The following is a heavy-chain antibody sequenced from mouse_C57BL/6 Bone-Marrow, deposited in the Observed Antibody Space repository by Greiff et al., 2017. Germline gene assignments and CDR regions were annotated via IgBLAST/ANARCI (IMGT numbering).Heavy chain of an antibody. V-gene: IGHV1-55*01. J-gene: IGHJ4*01. CDR2: IYPGSGST. CDR1: GYTFTSYW. Sequence: QVQLQQPGAELVKPGASVKMSCKASGYTFTSYWITWVKQRPGQGLEWIGDIYPGSGSTNYNEKFKSKATLTVDTSSSTAYMQLSSLTSEDSAVYYCARHYDFYYYVMDYWGQGTSVTVSS. D-gene: IGHD2-4*01. CDR3: ARHYDFYYYVMDY.